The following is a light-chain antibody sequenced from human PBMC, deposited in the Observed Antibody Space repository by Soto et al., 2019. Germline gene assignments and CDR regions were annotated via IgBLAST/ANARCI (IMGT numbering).Light chain of an antibody. CDR3: QHYGSSPRT. CDR1: QSVSSSY. V-gene: IGKV3-20*01. CDR2: GAS. J-gene: IGKJ1*01. Sequence: EIVLTQSPGTLSLSPGERATLSCRASQSVSSSYLAWYQQKPGQAPRLLIYGASSRATGIPDRFSGSGSGTDFTLISSRLEPEDFAVYYWQHYGSSPRTFGQGTKVEIK.